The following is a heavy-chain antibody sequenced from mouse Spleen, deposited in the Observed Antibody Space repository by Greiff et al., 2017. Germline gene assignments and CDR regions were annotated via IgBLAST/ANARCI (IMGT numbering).Heavy chain of an antibody. J-gene: IGHJ3*01. CDR1: GFAFSSYD. D-gene: IGHD2-14*01. CDR3: ARGAYYRYDTAWFAY. CDR2: ISSGGGST. Sequence: EVKLVESGGGLVKPGGSLKLSCAASGFAFSSYDMSWVRQTPEKRLEWVAYISSGGGSTYYPDTVKGRFTISRDNAKNTLYLQMSSLKSEDTAMYYCARGAYYRYDTAWFAYWGQGTLVTVSA. V-gene: IGHV5-12-1*01.